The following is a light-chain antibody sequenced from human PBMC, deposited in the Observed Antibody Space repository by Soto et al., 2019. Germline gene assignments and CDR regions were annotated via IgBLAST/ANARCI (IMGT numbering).Light chain of an antibody. V-gene: IGKV1-5*03. CDR2: QAS. Sequence: DIQMTQSPSTLSASVGDRVTITCRAGQSISTWLAWYQHKPGKAPKLLIYQASNLEGGVPSRFSGSGSGTEFTLTISSLQPDDFATYYCQQYSINSRTFGQGTKVETK. CDR3: QQYSINSRT. CDR1: QSISTW. J-gene: IGKJ2*02.